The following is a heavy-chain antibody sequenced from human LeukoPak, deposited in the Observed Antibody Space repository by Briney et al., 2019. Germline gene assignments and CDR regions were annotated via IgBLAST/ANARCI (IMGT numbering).Heavy chain of an antibody. V-gene: IGHV1-69*05. J-gene: IGHJ4*02. Sequence: ASVKVPCKASGGTFSSDPISWVRQAPGQGLEWMGRIIPMFGTTNYAQKFQRGVTITTDESTSTAYMELNSLTSEDTAVYYCARDTGELIYWGQGTLVTVSS. CDR3: ARDTGELIY. D-gene: IGHD7-27*01. CDR1: GGTFSSDP. CDR2: IIPMFGTT.